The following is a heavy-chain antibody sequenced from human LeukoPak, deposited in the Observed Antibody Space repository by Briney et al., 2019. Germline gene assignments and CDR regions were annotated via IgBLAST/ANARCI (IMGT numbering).Heavy chain of an antibody. V-gene: IGHV4-38-2*02. D-gene: IGHD4-17*01. CDR1: GYSISSGYY. CDR2: IYHSGST. CDR3: ARGPLTVTRGFDP. J-gene: IGHJ5*02. Sequence: ASETLSLTCTVSGYSISSGYYWGWIRQPPGKGLEWIGSIYHSGSTYYNPSLKSRVTISVDTSKNQFSLKLSSVTAADTAVYYCARGPLTVTRGFDPWGQGTLVTVSS.